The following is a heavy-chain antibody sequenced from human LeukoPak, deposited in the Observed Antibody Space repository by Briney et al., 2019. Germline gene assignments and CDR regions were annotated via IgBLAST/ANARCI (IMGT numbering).Heavy chain of an antibody. CDR3: ARGEAVAGNHAGGYFDY. D-gene: IGHD6-19*01. J-gene: IGHJ4*02. V-gene: IGHV3-11*04. CDR2: ISSGSTPSTI. CDR1: GLTFSDSY. Sequence: PGGSLRLSCAASGLTFSDSYMSWIRQAPGMGLEWVSYISSGSTPSTISYADSVKGRFTISRDNAKNSLYLQMNSLRDEDTAVYYCARGEAVAGNHAGGYFDYWGQGTLVTVSS.